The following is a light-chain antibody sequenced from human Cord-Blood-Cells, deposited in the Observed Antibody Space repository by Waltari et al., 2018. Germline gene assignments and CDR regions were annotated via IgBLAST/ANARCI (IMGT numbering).Light chain of an antibody. CDR1: QAISSY. V-gene: IGKV1-9*01. CDR2: AAS. Sequence: DIQLTQYPSFLSASVGDRVTITSRASQAISSYLAWYQQKPGKAPKLLIYAASTLQSGVPSRFSGSGSGTEFTLTISSLQPEDFATYYCQQLNSYPRTFGQGTKVEIK. CDR3: QQLNSYPRT. J-gene: IGKJ1*01.